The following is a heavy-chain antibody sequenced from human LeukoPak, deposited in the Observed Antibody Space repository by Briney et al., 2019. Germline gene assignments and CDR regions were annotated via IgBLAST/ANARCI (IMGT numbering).Heavy chain of an antibody. CDR2: INSSGGGT. CDR1: GFTFSSYA. D-gene: IGHD6-19*01. V-gene: IGHV3-23*01. CDR3: AKGKYSSGWYIDY. J-gene: IGHJ4*02. Sequence: GGSLRLSCAASGFTFSSYAMSWVRQAPGKGLEWVSGINSSGGGTYYADSVEGRFTISRDNSKNTVYLQMNSLRAEDTAVYYCAKGKYSSGWYIDYWGQGTLVTVSS.